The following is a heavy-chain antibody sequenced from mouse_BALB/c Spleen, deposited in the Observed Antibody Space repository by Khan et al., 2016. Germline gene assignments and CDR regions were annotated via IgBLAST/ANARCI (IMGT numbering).Heavy chain of an antibody. CDR1: GYTFTNYG. CDR3: ARTARATFAY. V-gene: IGHV9-3*02. D-gene: IGHD3-1*01. Sequence: LVESGPELKTPGETVKISCKTSGYTFTNYGMNWVKQAPGKGLKWMGWLHTSTGEPTYAEEFRGRIAFSLVTSASTASLPITNLKSEDTATYFCARTARATFAYWGQGTLVTIST. CDR2: LHTSTGEP. J-gene: IGHJ3*01.